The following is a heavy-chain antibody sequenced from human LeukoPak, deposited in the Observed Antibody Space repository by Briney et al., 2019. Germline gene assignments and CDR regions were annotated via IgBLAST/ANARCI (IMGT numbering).Heavy chain of an antibody. V-gene: IGHV3-9*01. CDR3: ARVPRPGKLRYFDY. Sequence: GGSLRLSCAASGFTFDYYAMHWIRQAPGKGLEWVSRISWNSGSIGYADSVKGRFTISRDNAKNSLYLQMNSLRAEDTAVYYCARVPRPGKLRYFDYWGQGTLVTVSS. CDR2: ISWNSGSI. D-gene: IGHD3-9*01. CDR1: GFTFDYYA. J-gene: IGHJ4*02.